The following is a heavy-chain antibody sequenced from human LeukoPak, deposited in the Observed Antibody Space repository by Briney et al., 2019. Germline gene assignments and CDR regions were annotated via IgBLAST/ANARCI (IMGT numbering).Heavy chain of an antibody. Sequence: SVKVSCKASGGTFSSYAISWVRQAPGQGLEWMGGIIPIFGTANYAQKFQGRVTSTTDESTSTAYMELSSLRSEDTAVYYCARAYYYGSGERIDAFDIWGQGTMVTVSS. D-gene: IGHD3-10*01. CDR1: GGTFSSYA. CDR2: IIPIFGTA. V-gene: IGHV1-69*05. CDR3: ARAYYYGSGERIDAFDI. J-gene: IGHJ3*02.